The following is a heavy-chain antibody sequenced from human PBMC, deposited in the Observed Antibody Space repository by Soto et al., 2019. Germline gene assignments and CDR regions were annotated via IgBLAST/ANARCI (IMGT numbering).Heavy chain of an antibody. D-gene: IGHD2-15*01. CDR1: GYTFSNYG. V-gene: IGHV1-18*01. Sequence: QVQLVQSGPEVKKPGASVKVSCQVSGYTFSNYGISWVRQAPGQGLEWMGWIGPYNGNTDYAQNFQGRVTMTRDTSTNTAYMELRSLRSDDTALYYCARCYCSIGSCYTCWHFDLWGRGALLTVSS. CDR2: IGPYNGNT. J-gene: IGHJ2*01. CDR3: ARCYCSIGSCYTCWHFDL.